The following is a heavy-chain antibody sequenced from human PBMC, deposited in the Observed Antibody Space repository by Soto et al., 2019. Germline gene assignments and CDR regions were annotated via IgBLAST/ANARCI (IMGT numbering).Heavy chain of an antibody. CDR2: ITGGGGGT. Sequence: EVQLLESGGGLVQPGGSLRLSCAGSGLTFSKYAMVWVRQAPGKGLEWVSAITGGGGGTFYADSVRGRFSISRDNSRNTLYLQMNSLRAEDTALYYCAKDPNGDYVGAFDGWGPGTMVTVSS. D-gene: IGHD4-17*01. V-gene: IGHV3-23*01. CDR3: AKDPNGDYVGAFDG. CDR1: GLTFSKYA. J-gene: IGHJ3*01.